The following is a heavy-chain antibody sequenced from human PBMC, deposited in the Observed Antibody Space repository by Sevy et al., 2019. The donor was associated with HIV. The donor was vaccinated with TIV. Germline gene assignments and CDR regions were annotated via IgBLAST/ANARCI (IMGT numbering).Heavy chain of an antibody. CDR3: TTQIQLWLRGYYYYYGMDV. D-gene: IGHD5-18*01. J-gene: IGHJ6*02. V-gene: IGHV3-23*01. Sequence: GGSLRLSCAASGFTFSSYAMSWVRQAPGKGLEWVSAISGSGGSTYYADSVKGRFTISRDNSKNTLYLQMNSLRAEDTAVYYCTTQIQLWLRGYYYYYGMDVWGQGTTVTVSS. CDR1: GFTFSSYA. CDR2: ISGSGGST.